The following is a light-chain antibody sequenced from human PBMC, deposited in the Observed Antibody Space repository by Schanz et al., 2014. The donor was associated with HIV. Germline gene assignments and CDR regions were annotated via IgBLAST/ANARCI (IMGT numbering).Light chain of an antibody. J-gene: IGLJ3*02. CDR2: GES. Sequence: FMLTQPHSVSESPGKTATISCTRSSGNIADTCVQWYQQRPGSAPTSVLYGESQRPSGVPDRFSGSIDRSSNSASLTISGLTAEDEGDYYCQSYDNNNPRVFGGGTKLTVL. V-gene: IGLV6-57*04. CDR3: QSYDNNNPRV. CDR1: SGNIADTC.